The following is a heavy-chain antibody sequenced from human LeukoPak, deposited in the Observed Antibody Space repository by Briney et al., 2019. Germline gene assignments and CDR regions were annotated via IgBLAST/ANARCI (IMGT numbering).Heavy chain of an antibody. CDR2: IIPHSGVT. J-gene: IGHJ3*02. V-gene: IGHV1-69*04. D-gene: IGHD3-22*01. CDR1: GGTFNNYV. CDR3: AREVDGNYYFSHAFEI. Sequence: SVKVSCKTSGGTFNNYVFSWVRQAPGQGLEWMGRIIPHSGVTNYAQIFEDRVTITADKSTNTVYMELSSLTSEDTAVYYCAREVDGNYYFSHAFEIWGQGTAVAVSS.